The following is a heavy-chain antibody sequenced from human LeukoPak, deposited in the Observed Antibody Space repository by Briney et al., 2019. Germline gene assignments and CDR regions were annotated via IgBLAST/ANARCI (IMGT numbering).Heavy chain of an antibody. V-gene: IGHV3-21*01. CDR2: ISGTSTYI. CDR3: VRDHQLRDPGC. Sequence: GGSLRLSCATSGFIFDKYFIHWVRQAPGKGLDWVSSISGTSTYIDYADSVKGRFTISRDNAKNSLYLQMNSLRVEDTAVYYCVRDHQLRDPGCWGQGTLVTVSS. D-gene: IGHD5-24*01. CDR1: GFIFDKYF. J-gene: IGHJ4*02.